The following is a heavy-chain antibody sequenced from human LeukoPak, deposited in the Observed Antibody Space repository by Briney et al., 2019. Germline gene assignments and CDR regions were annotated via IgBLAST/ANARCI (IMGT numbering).Heavy chain of an antibody. J-gene: IGHJ3*01. CDR3: ATTTRGGAFDV. Sequence: GGSLRLSCAASGFTVSYNYMSWVRQAPGKGLEWVSTIFSGGNTYYADSVKGRFTISRDNSKNTLYVQMNSLRAEDTAVYYCATTTRGGAFDVWGQGTMVTVSS. D-gene: IGHD4-17*01. CDR2: IFSGGNT. CDR1: GFTVSYNY. V-gene: IGHV3-66*01.